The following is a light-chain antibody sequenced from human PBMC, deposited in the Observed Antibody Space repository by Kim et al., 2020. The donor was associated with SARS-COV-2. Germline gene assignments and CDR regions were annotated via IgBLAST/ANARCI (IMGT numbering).Light chain of an antibody. V-gene: IGKV3-11*01. CDR2: DGS. CDR3: QQRNNRPPWT. CDR1: QSVSSY. Sequence: EIVLTQTPATLSLSPGERASLFCRASQSVSSYLAWYQQKPCQPPPTLLYDGSNRTTTNTATISSSRSWTDFTLTIISILPEDVVVYYCQQRNNRPPWTFSQGTQVDIK. J-gene: IGKJ1*01.